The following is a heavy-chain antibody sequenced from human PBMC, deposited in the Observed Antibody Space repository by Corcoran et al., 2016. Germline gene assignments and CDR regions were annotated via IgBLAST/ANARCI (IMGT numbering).Heavy chain of an antibody. Sequence: QVQLVESGGGVVQPGRSLRLSCAASGFTFSSYGMHWVRQAPGKGLEWVAVISYDGSNKYYADSVKGRFTISRDNSKNTLYLQMNSLRAEDTAVYYSAKDRSSKWGVSVYGMDVWGQGTTVTGSS. CDR3: AKDRSSKWGVSVYGMDV. D-gene: IGHD1-26*01. V-gene: IGHV3-30*18. CDR1: GFTFSSYG. CDR2: ISYDGSNK. J-gene: IGHJ6*02.